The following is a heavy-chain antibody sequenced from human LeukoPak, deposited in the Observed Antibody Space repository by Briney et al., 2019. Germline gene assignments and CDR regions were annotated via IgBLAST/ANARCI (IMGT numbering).Heavy chain of an antibody. CDR3: AITTVTWGAGAAFDI. J-gene: IGHJ3*02. Sequence: GGSLSLSGAASGFTFSSYAMSWVRQAPGKGLEWVSAISGSGGRTYYADSVKGRFTISRDNSKNTLYLQRNSLRAEDTAVYYCAITTVTWGAGAAFDIWGQGTMVTVSS. CDR1: GFTFSSYA. CDR2: ISGSGGRT. D-gene: IGHD4-17*01. V-gene: IGHV3-23*01.